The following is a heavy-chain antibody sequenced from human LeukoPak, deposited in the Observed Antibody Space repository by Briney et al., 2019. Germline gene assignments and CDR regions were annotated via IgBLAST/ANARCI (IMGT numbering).Heavy chain of an antibody. CDR2: IWYDGSNQ. CDR3: ARWGAGATIDY. D-gene: IGHD1-26*01. V-gene: IGHV3-33*07. J-gene: IGHJ4*02. CDR1: GLSFSSYG. Sequence: PGGSLRLSCAASGLSFSSYGIYWVRQAPGKGLEWVAVIWYDGSNQYYADSVKGRFTISRDNSGNTAYLQMNSLRVEDTAVYFCARWGAGATIDYWGQGTLVTVSS.